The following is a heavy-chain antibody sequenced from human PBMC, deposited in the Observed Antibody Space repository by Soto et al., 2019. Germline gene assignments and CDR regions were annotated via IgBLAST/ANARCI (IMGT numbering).Heavy chain of an antibody. CDR1: GGSISSYY. V-gene: IGHV4-59*08. J-gene: IGHJ6*03. CDR2: IYYSGST. CDR3: ASEYSSSPTYYYYYMDV. Sequence: SETLSLTCTVSGGSISSYYWSWIRQPPGKGLEWIGYIYYSGSTNYNPSLKSRVTISVDTSKNQFSLKLSSVTAADTAVYYCASEYSSSPTYYYYYMDVWGKGTTVTVSS. D-gene: IGHD6-6*01.